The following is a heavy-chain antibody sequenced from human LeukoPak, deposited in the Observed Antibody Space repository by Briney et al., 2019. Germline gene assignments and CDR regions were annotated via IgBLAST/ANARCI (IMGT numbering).Heavy chain of an antibody. V-gene: IGHV3-30*02. J-gene: IGHJ6*03. CDR2: IRYDGSNK. CDR1: GFTFSSYG. D-gene: IGHD6-13*01. Sequence: PGGSLRLSCAASGFTFSSYGMHWVRQAPGKGLEWVAFIRYDGSNKYYADSVKGRFTISRDNSKNTLYLQMNSLRAEDTAVYYCASSPIAAAGTANYYYYMDVWGKGTTVTISS. CDR3: ASSPIAAAGTANYYYYMDV.